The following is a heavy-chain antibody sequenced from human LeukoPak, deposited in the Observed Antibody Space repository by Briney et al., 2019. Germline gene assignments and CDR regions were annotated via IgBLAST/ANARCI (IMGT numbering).Heavy chain of an antibody. D-gene: IGHD6-13*01. CDR3: AREGGSIAAAGWLDP. Sequence: GGSLRLSCAASGFTVSSNYMSWVRQAPGKGLEWVSVIYSGGSTYYADSVKGRFTISRHNSKNTLYLQMNSLRAEDTAVYYCAREGGSIAAAGWLDPWGQGTLVTVSS. J-gene: IGHJ5*02. CDR2: IYSGGST. CDR1: GFTVSSNY. V-gene: IGHV3-53*04.